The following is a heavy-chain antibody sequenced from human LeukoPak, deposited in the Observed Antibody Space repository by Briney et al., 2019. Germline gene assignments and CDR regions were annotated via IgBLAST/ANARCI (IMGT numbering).Heavy chain of an antibody. V-gene: IGHV3-11*05. CDR2: ISSSSTYT. Sequence: PAETLSLTCTVSGGSISTSSYYWGWIRQAPGKGLEWVSYISSSSTYTGYADSVKGRFTISRDNAKNSLYLQMNSLRAEDTAVYYCARVGPAGARSYPSDYWGQGTLVTVSS. D-gene: IGHD3-16*01. CDR3: ARVGPAGARSYPSDY. J-gene: IGHJ4*02. CDR1: GGSISTSSYY.